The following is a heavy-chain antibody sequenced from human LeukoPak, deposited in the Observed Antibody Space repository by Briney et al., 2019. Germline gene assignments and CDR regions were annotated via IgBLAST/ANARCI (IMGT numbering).Heavy chain of an antibody. CDR2: IYTSGST. D-gene: IGHD3-10*01. CDR1: GGSISSGSYY. V-gene: IGHV4-61*02. J-gene: IGHJ6*03. Sequence: SQTLSLTCTVSGGSISSGSYYWSWIRQPAGKGLEWIGRIYTSGSTNYNPSLKSRVTISVDTSKNQFSLKLSSVTAADTAVYYCARAASYYYGSGSYYKDYYYYYMDVWGKGTTVTVS. CDR3: ARAASYYYGSGSYYKDYYYYYMDV.